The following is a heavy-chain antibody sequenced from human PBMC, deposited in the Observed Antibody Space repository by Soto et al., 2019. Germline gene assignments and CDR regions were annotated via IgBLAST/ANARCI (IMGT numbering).Heavy chain of an antibody. CDR2: IYWDDDK. Sequence: QITLKESGPTLVKPTQTLTLTCTFSGFSLSTSGVGVGWIRQPPGKALEWLALIYWDDDKRYSPSLKSRLTIXKXXSKNQVVLTTTNIDPVDTATYYCAHRRGSSGWVDYWGQGTLVTVSS. J-gene: IGHJ4*02. D-gene: IGHD6-19*01. V-gene: IGHV2-5*02. CDR3: AHRRGSSGWVDY. CDR1: GFSLSTSGVG.